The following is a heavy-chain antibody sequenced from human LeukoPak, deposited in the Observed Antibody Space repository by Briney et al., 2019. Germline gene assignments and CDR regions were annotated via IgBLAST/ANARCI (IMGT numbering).Heavy chain of an antibody. J-gene: IGHJ6*03. CDR2: INLSGGTT. Sequence: ASVKVSCKASGYTFTSYYMHWVRQAPGQGLEWMGIINLSGGTTYYAQKFQGRVAMTRDMSTSTVHMELSSLRSEDTAVYYCARVAAEVVGVPGPIGFGWLRRDYYYMDVWGKGTTVTVSS. CDR1: GYTFTSYY. V-gene: IGHV1-46*01. CDR3: ARVAAEVVGVPGPIGFGWLRRDYYYMDV. D-gene: IGHD2-2*02.